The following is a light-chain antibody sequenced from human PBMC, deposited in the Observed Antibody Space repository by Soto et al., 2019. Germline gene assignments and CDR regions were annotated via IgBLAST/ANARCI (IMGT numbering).Light chain of an antibody. V-gene: IGLV1-44*01. Sequence: QSALTQPPSASGTPGQRVTISCSGSSSNIGSNTVNWYQQLPGTAPKLLIYSNNQRPSGVPDRFSGSKSGTSASLAISGLQSEDEADYYCAAWDDSLNAGVFGTGTKVTV. J-gene: IGLJ1*01. CDR2: SNN. CDR1: SSNIGSNT. CDR3: AAWDDSLNAGV.